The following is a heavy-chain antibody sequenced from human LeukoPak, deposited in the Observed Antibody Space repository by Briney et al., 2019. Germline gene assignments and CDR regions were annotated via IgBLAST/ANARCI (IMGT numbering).Heavy chain of an antibody. V-gene: IGHV4-39*01. Sequence: SGTLSLTCTVSGGSISSSSYYWGWIRQPPGKGLEWIGSIYYSGSTYYNPSLKSRVTISVDTSKNQFSLKLSSVTAADTAVYYCAGWGVSVIDYWGQGTLVTVSS. D-gene: IGHD2-8*01. CDR3: AGWGVSVIDY. J-gene: IGHJ4*02. CDR1: GGSISSSSYY. CDR2: IYYSGST.